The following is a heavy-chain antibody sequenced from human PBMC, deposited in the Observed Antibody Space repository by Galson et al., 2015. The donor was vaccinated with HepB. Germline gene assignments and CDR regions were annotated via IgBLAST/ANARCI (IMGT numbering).Heavy chain of an antibody. Sequence: SLRLSCAASGFTLSTYGMHWVRQAPGKGLEWVAVIWYDGSNEYYADSVKGRFTISRDNSKNTLYLQMNSLRAEDTAVYYCAREDSFTFVSFDYWGQGTLVTVSS. CDR2: IWYDGSNE. CDR3: AREDSFTFVSFDY. CDR1: GFTLSTYG. J-gene: IGHJ4*02. V-gene: IGHV3-33*01. D-gene: IGHD2-15*01.